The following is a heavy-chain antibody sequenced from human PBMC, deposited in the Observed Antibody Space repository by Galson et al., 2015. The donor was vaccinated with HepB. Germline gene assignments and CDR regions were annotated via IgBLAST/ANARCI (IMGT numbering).Heavy chain of an antibody. J-gene: IGHJ6*02. Sequence: SVKVSCKASGYRFTDYFIHWLRQAPGQGLEWMGWINPNSGGTNFAQKFQGRVAMTRDTSISTAYMEVTRLRSDDAAVSFCAREPAVEFSTTSFKGFEYWGHGTTVIV. CDR2: INPNSGGT. V-gene: IGHV1-2*02. CDR3: AREPAVEFSTTSFKGFEY. D-gene: IGHD2/OR15-2a*01. CDR1: GYRFTDYF.